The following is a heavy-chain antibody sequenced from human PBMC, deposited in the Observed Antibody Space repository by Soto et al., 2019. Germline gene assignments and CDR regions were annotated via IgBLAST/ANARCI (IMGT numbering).Heavy chain of an antibody. J-gene: IGHJ4*02. CDR1: GFTFSSYW. D-gene: IGHD6-13*01. Sequence: GGSLRLSCAASGFTFSSYWMSWVRQAPGKGLEWVANIKQDKSEKYYVDSVKGRFTISRDNAKNSLYLQINSLRAEDTAVYYCARVAFGSSLTLFDYWGQGTLVTVSS. V-gene: IGHV3-7*05. CDR3: ARVAFGSSLTLFDY. CDR2: IKQDKSEK.